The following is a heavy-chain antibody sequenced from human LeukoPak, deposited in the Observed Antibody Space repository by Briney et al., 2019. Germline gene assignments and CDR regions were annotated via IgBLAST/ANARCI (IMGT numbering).Heavy chain of an antibody. CDR3: AKDIQLWSRHYMDV. V-gene: IGHV3-48*01. D-gene: IGHD5-18*01. CDR2: IDSSSGTI. J-gene: IGHJ6*03. Sequence: GGSPRLSCAASGFTFSSYSMNWVRQAPGKGLEWVSYIDSSSGTIYYADSVKGRFTISRDNSKNTLYLQMNSLRAEDTAVYYCAKDIQLWSRHYMDVWGKGTTVTVSS. CDR1: GFTFSSYS.